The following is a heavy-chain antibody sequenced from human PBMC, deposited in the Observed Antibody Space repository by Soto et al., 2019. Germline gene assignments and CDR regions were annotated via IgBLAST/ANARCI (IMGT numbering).Heavy chain of an antibody. CDR2: INYSGIT. D-gene: IGHD6-19*01. V-gene: IGHV4-34*01. CDR1: GGSFSGYD. CDR3: ARGVREAVAAPNLNY. J-gene: IGHJ4*02. Sequence: QVQLQQWGAGLLKPSETLSLTCAVYGGSFSGYDWSWIRQPPGKGLEWIGDINYSGITNYNPSLKSCVPITVDTSWKQFSLHPRSVTAADTAVYYCARGVREAVAAPNLNYWGQGTLVTVSS.